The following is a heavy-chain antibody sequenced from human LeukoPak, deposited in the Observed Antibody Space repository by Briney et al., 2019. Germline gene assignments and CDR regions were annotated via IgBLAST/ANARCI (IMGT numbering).Heavy chain of an antibody. CDR1: GGSISSYY. J-gene: IGHJ6*02. CDR2: IYYSGST. V-gene: IGHV4-59*08. Sequence: SETLSLTCTVSGGSISSYYLSWIRQPPGKGLEWIGYIYYSGSTNYNPSLESRVTISVDTSKNQFSLKLSSVTAADTAVYYCARGDYYYYGMDVWGQGTTVTVSS. CDR3: ARGDYYYYGMDV.